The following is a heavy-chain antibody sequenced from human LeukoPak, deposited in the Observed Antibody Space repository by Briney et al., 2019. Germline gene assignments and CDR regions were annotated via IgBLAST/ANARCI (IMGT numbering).Heavy chain of an antibody. D-gene: IGHD1-26*01. Sequence: ASVKVSCKASGYTFTSYGISWVRQAPGQGLEWMGWISAYNGNTNYAQKLQGRVTMTTDTSTSTAYMELRSLRSDDTAVYYCARDGRFPPEPLPRYFDYWGQGTLVTVSS. CDR2: ISAYNGNT. J-gene: IGHJ4*02. CDR3: ARDGRFPPEPLPRYFDY. V-gene: IGHV1-18*01. CDR1: GYTFTSYG.